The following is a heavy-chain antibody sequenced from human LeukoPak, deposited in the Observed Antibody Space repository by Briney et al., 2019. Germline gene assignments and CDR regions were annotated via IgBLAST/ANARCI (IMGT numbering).Heavy chain of an antibody. J-gene: IGHJ4*02. Sequence: SVKVSCKASGGTFISYAISWVRQAPGQGLEWMGGIIPIFGTANYAQKFQGRVTITADESTSTAYTELSSLRSEDTAVYYCARGYCSGGSYYSGSYYFDYWGQGTLVTVSS. CDR3: ARGYCSGGSYYSGSYYFDY. CDR1: GGTFISYA. CDR2: IIPIFGTA. V-gene: IGHV1-69*13. D-gene: IGHD2-15*01.